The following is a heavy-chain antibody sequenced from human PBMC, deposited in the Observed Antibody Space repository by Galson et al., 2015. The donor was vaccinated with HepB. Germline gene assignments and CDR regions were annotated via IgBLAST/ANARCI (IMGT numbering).Heavy chain of an antibody. D-gene: IGHD3-16*01. V-gene: IGHV3-23*01. CDR3: VKEGSWFGGDWFDP. CDR1: GSIFTRYA. J-gene: IGHJ5*02. CDR2: IGGSGGST. Sequence: SLRLSCAASGSIFTRYAIRWVRQAPGKGLEWVSSIGGSGGSTYYADSVKGRFTFSRDNSKKTVYLQMDNLRAEDTAVYYCVKEGSWFGGDWFDPWGQGALVTVS.